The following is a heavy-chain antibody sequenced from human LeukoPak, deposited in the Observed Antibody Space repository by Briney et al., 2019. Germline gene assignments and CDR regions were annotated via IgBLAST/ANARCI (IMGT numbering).Heavy chain of an antibody. Sequence: ASVKVSCKASGYDFTKYAVQWVRQAPGQRLEWMGWIDAGNGRTKYSQDFQGRVTITRDTSASMAYMELRSLRSDDTAVYYCARRSYYGSGSYHLYYFDYWGQGTLVTVSS. CDR1: GYDFTKYA. V-gene: IGHV1-3*01. J-gene: IGHJ4*02. CDR3: ARRSYYGSGSYHLYYFDY. CDR2: IDAGNGRT. D-gene: IGHD3-10*01.